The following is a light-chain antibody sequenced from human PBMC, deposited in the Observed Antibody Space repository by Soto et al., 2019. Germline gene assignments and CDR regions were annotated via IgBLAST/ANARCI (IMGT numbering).Light chain of an antibody. CDR3: QQYSKWPIT. J-gene: IGKJ5*01. CDR1: QSVSID. CDR2: DAS. V-gene: IGKV3-15*01. Sequence: EIVVTQSPATVPVSPGERVTLSCRASQSVSIDLAWYQQKPGQAPRLLIFDASTRATNIPARFSGSGSGTEFTLTISSLQSEDFAVYYCQQYSKWPITFGQGTRLEI.